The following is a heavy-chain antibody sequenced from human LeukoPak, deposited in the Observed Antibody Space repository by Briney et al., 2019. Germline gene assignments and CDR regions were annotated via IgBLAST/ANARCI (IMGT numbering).Heavy chain of an antibody. D-gene: IGHD3-10*01. V-gene: IGHV1-18*01. CDR1: GYTFTSYG. J-gene: IGHJ4*02. Sequence: ASVKVSCKASGYTFTSYGISWVRQAPGQGLEWMGWISAYNGNTNYAQKLQGRITTTTDTSTSTAYMELRSLRSDDTAVYYCARDREVLLWFGETQDYWGQGTLVTVPS. CDR2: ISAYNGNT. CDR3: ARDREVLLWFGETQDY.